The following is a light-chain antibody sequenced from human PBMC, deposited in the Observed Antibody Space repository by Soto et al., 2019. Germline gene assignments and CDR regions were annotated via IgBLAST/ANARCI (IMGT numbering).Light chain of an antibody. CDR3: CSYADGQTLA. CDR1: TSAVGGYEY. Sequence: QSALTQPRSVSGYPGQSVTISCTGTTSAVGGYEYVSWYQQYPGKAPKLLIYHVVQRPSGVPDRFSGSKSGTTASLIISGLQAEDGDDYFCCSYADGQTLAFGGGTKLTVL. V-gene: IGLV2-11*01. J-gene: IGLJ2*01. CDR2: HVV.